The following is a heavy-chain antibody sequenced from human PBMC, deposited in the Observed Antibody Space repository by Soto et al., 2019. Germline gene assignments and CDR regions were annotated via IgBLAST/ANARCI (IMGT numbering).Heavy chain of an antibody. CDR3: AKVRVILVARGYFDL. D-gene: IGHD3-22*01. J-gene: IGHJ2*01. V-gene: IGHV3-23*01. CDR2: SSGGGSST. CDR1: GFTFSSYA. Sequence: EMQLLESGGGLVQPGGSLRLSRAASGFTFSSYAMSWVRQAPGKGLEWVSAISSGGGSSTYYADSVKGRFTISRDNSNNTLYLQMNSLRAEDTALYYCAKVRVILVARGYFDLWGRGTLVTVSS.